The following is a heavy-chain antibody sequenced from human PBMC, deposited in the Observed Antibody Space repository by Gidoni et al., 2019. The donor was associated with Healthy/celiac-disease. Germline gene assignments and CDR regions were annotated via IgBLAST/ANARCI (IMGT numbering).Heavy chain of an antibody. D-gene: IGHD6-19*01. CDR3: ASMEQWLVDY. Sequence: EVQLVESGGGLAQPGRSLRLSCAPSGFPFEDYARHWVRQAPGKGLEWVSGISWNSGSIGYADSVKGRFTISRDNAKNSLYLQMNSLRAEDTALYYCASMEQWLVDYWGQGTLVTVSS. J-gene: IGHJ4*02. CDR1: GFPFEDYA. CDR2: ISWNSGSI. V-gene: IGHV3-9*01.